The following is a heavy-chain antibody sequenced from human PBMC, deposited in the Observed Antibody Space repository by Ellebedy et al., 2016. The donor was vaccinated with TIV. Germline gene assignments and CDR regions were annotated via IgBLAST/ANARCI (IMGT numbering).Heavy chain of an antibody. Sequence: PGGSLRLSCVASGFTFASYAMHWVLQAPGKGLEWVAVISHDGSSQYYADSVKGRFTVSRDNSMTTVYLEMNSLRAEDTALYYGARDLDKSSGWYGGAAYWGQGTQVTVSS. V-gene: IGHV3-30-3*01. CDR2: ISHDGSSQ. CDR1: GFTFASYA. J-gene: IGHJ4*02. CDR3: ARDLDKSSGWYGGAAY. D-gene: IGHD6-19*01.